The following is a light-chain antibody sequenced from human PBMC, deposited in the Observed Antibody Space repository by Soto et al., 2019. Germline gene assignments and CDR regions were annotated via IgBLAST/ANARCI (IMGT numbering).Light chain of an antibody. Sequence: EIVFTHSPGTLCVSPGEGASLSCSGSQSFARGHLAWYQQSPGQAPRLLVSDASSRATGIPDRFSGSASGTDFTLTISRLEPEDSAMYYCQQYGTAPITFGQGTDWRL. CDR2: DAS. CDR3: QQYGTAPIT. CDR1: QSFARGH. J-gene: IGKJ5*01. V-gene: IGKV3-20*01.